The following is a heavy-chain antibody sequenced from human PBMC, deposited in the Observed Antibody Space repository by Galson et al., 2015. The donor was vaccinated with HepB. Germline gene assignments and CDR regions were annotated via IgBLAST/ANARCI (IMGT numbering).Heavy chain of an antibody. CDR2: ISYDGSK. CDR1: GFTFSSYD. CDR3: ARQLLVGGGLDV. J-gene: IGHJ6*02. V-gene: IGHV3-30-3*01. Sequence: SLRLSCAASGFTFSSYDLYWVRQAPGKGLEWVAVISYDGSKNYADSVKGRFTISRDNSKNTLFLQMNSLTSEDTAVYYCARQLLVGGGLDVWGQGTTVTVSS. D-gene: IGHD3-10*01.